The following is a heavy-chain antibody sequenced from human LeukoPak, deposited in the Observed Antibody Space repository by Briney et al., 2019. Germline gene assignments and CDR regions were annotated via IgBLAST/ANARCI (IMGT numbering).Heavy chain of an antibody. Sequence: GGPLRLSCAASGFTFSSYAMSWVRQAPGKGLEWVSAISGSGGSTYYADSVKGRFTISRDNSKNTLYLQMNSLRAEDTAVYYCAKDPIYGDLFDYWGQGTLVTVSS. CDR1: GFTFSSYA. CDR3: AKDPIYGDLFDY. V-gene: IGHV3-23*01. J-gene: IGHJ4*02. D-gene: IGHD4-17*01. CDR2: ISGSGGST.